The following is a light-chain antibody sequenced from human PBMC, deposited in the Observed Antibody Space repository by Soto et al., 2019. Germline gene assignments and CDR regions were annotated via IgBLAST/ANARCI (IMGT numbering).Light chain of an antibody. CDR2: DVS. CDR1: SSDVGGYNY. V-gene: IGLV2-14*01. Sequence: QSALTQPASVSGSPGQSITISCTGTSSDVGGYNYVSWYQQHPGKAPKLMIYDVSNRPSGVSNRFSGSKSGNTASLTISGLQAEDEADYYCGSYTSSSTAVFGAGTQLTVL. J-gene: IGLJ7*01. CDR3: GSYTSSSTAV.